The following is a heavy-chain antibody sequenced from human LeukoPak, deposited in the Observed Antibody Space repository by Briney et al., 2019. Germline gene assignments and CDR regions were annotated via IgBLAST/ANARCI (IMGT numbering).Heavy chain of an antibody. J-gene: IGHJ6*03. CDR1: GFTFNKYA. Sequence: GGSLRLSCAASGFTFNKYAMSWVRQAPGKGLEWVSAIIGSGESTYYADSVKGRFTISRDNSKNTLYLQMSSLRAEDTAVYYCAKTAQDCSDGPCYSCYFYYMDVWGKGTTVTVSS. D-gene: IGHD2-15*01. V-gene: IGHV3-23*01. CDR3: AKTAQDCSDGPCYSCYFYYMDV. CDR2: IIGSGEST.